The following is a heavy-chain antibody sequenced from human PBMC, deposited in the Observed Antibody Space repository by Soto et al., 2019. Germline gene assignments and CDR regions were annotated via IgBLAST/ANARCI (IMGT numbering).Heavy chain of an antibody. D-gene: IGHD6-19*01. J-gene: IGHJ4*02. Sequence: SVKVSCKASGGTVSSYSISWVRQAPGQGLEWMGGISPVFHRTNYAQNFQDRVTITADDSTSTVFMELTSLTSEDTAVYFCARDRRSGWSTVGSWPYYLDHWGQGTPVTVSS. CDR1: GGTVSSYS. V-gene: IGHV1-69*13. CDR2: ISPVFHRT. CDR3: ARDRRSGWSTVGSWPYYLDH.